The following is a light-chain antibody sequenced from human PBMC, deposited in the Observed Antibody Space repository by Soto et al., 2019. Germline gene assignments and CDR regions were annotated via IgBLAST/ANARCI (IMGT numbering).Light chain of an antibody. CDR1: SSDVGAYNY. V-gene: IGLV2-8*01. CDR2: EVY. CDR3: TSHAGTDNSPYV. J-gene: IGLJ1*01. Sequence: QSALTQPPSASGSPGQSVTISCTGTSSDVGAYNYVSWYQHHPGKAPKLMIYEVYKRPSGVPDRFSGSKSGNTASLTVSGLQAEDEADYYCTSHAGTDNSPYVFGTGTKLTVL.